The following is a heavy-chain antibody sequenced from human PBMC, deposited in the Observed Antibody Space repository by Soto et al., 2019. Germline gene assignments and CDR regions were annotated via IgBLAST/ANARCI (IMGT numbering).Heavy chain of an antibody. Sequence: QVQLVQSGAEVKKPGASVKVSCKASGYTFTSYGISWVRQAPGQGLEWMGWISAYNGNTKYAQKLQGRLTMTTDTSTSTADRELRSLRSDDTAVYYCARSSGSAYWFDPWGQGTLVTVSS. D-gene: IGHD6-6*01. J-gene: IGHJ5*02. CDR2: ISAYNGNT. CDR3: ARSSGSAYWFDP. CDR1: GYTFTSYG. V-gene: IGHV1-18*01.